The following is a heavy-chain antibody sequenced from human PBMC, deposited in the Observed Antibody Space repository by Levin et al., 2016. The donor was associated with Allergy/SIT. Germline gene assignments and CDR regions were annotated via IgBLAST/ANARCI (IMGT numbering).Heavy chain of an antibody. J-gene: IGHJ4*02. CDR1: GGSISSYY. Sequence: SETLSLTCTVSGGSISSYYWSWIRQPQGRDWSGLGISIYSGSTNYNPSLKSRVTISVDTSKNQFSLKLSSVTAADTAVYYCARVMVGASLVAWDYWGQGTLVTVSS. CDR3: ARVMVGASLVAWDY. V-gene: IGHV4-59*12. CDR2: SIYSGST. D-gene: IGHD2-8*01.